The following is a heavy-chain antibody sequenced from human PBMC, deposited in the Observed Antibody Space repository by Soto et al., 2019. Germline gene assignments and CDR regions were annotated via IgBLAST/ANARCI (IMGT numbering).Heavy chain of an antibody. J-gene: IGHJ4*02. CDR2: IYSGGST. Sequence: GGSLRLSCAASGFTVSSNYMSWVRQAPGKGLEWVSVIYSGGSTYYADSVKGRFTISRDNSKNTLYLQMNSLRAEDTAAYYCARAGRYQLLFDCWGQGTLVTVSS. CDR3: ARAGRYQLLFDC. V-gene: IGHV3-53*01. D-gene: IGHD2-2*01. CDR1: GFTVSSNY.